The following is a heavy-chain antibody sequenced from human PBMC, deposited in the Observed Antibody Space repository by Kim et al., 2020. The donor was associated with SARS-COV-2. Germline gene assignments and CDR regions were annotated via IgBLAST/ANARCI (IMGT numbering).Heavy chain of an antibody. J-gene: IGHJ4*02. D-gene: IGHD2-2*01. V-gene: IGHV4-59*08. CDR2: IYYSGST. CDR1: GGSISSYY. Sequence: SETLSLTCTVSGGSISSYYWSWIRQPPGKGLEWIGYIYYSGSTNYNPSLKSRVTISVDTSKNQFSLKLSSVTAADTAVYYCARQYCSSTSCYPYDYWGQGTLVTVSS. CDR3: ARQYCSSTSCYPYDY.